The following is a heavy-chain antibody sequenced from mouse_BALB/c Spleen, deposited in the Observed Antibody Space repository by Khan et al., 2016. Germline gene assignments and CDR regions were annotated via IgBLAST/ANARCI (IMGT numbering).Heavy chain of an antibody. D-gene: IGHD2-3*01. CDR1: GYTFTDYA. CDR2: ISTYYGNT. Sequence: QVQLQQPGPELVRPGVSVKISCKGSGYTFTDYAMHWVKQSHAKSLEWIGVISTYYGNTNYNQKFKGKATMTVDKSSSTAYMELARLTSEDSAIYYCARSGWLLSRAYYFDYWGQGTTLTVSS. J-gene: IGHJ2*01. CDR3: ARSGWLLSRAYYFDY. V-gene: IGHV1S137*01.